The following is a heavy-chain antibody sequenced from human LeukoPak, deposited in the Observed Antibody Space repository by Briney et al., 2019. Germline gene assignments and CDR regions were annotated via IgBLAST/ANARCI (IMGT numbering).Heavy chain of an antibody. CDR2: INPSGGST. CDR1: GYTFTSYY. J-gene: IGHJ3*02. Sequence: EASVRVSCKASGYTFTSYYMHWVRQAPGEGLEWMGIINPSGGSTSYAQKFQGRVTMTTDTSTSTAYMELRSLRSDDTAVYCCAGTMIVVGAFDIWGQGTMVTVSS. D-gene: IGHD3-22*01. V-gene: IGHV1-46*01. CDR3: AGTMIVVGAFDI.